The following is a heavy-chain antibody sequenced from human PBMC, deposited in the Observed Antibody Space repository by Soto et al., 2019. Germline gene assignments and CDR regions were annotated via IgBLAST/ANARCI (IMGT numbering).Heavy chain of an antibody. Sequence: GGSLRLSCAASGFTLGRYGMSWVCQAPGKGLEWVSAVSPNGQGIYYADSVRGRFTISRDFSKNTVFLHMDSLRAEDTAVYYCAKDRDYPRDYFHYWGQGTLVTVSS. V-gene: IGHV3-23*01. CDR2: VSPNGQGI. CDR3: AKDRDYPRDYFHY. CDR1: GFTLGRYG. D-gene: IGHD3-10*01. J-gene: IGHJ4*02.